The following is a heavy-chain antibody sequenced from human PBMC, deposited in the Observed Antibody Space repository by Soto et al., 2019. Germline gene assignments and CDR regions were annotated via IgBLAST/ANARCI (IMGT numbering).Heavy chain of an antibody. D-gene: IGHD2-21*01. CDR1: GYTFTDSH. CDR2: INPKTGDT. J-gene: IGHJ4*02. CDR3: ERDPPRYFTSSPEGAGL. Sequence: ASVKVSCKASGYTFTDSHIHWVRQASGQGLEWLGWINPKTGDTNYPQKFQGRIAMTRDTSMSTAYMELTNLTSDDTAVYYCERDPPRYFTSSPEGAGLWGQGTLVTSPQ. V-gene: IGHV1-2*02.